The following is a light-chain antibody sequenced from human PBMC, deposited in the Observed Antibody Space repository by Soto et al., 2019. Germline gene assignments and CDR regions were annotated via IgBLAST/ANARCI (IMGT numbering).Light chain of an antibody. CDR3: QQYGDSPRT. V-gene: IGKV3-20*01. Sequence: DIVLTQSPGTLSLSPWERATLSCRASQSVSRTYLAWDQQKPVQAPRLLIYATSSRATGSPDRGSGSGAGTDVTRTISRREPEDVAVYYCQQYGDSPRTFGQGTKVDIK. J-gene: IGKJ1*01. CDR1: QSVSRTY. CDR2: ATS.